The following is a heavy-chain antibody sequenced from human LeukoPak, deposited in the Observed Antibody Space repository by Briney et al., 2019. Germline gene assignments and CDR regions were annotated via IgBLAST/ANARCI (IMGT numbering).Heavy chain of an antibody. CDR3: ARGVTMIVVVPDAFDI. Sequence: SVKVSCKASGYTFTSYGISWVRQAPGQGLERMGGIIPIFGTANYAQKFQGRVTITADESTSTAYMELSSLRSEDTAVYYCARGVTMIVVVPDAFDIWGQGTMVTVSS. D-gene: IGHD3-22*01. V-gene: IGHV1-69*13. J-gene: IGHJ3*02. CDR2: IIPIFGTA. CDR1: GYTFTSYG.